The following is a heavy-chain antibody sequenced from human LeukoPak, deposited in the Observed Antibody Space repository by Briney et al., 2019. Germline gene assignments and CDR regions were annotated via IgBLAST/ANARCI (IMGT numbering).Heavy chain of an antibody. CDR3: AGGYSYGYGVGAYYFDY. CDR2: ISAYNGNT. Sequence: VASVMVSCKASGYTFTSYGISWVRQAPGQGLEWMGWISAYNGNTNYAQKLQGRVTMTTDTSTSTAYMELRSLRSDDTAVYYCAGGYSYGYGVGAYYFDYWGQGTLATVSS. V-gene: IGHV1-18*01. D-gene: IGHD5-18*01. CDR1: GYTFTSYG. J-gene: IGHJ4*02.